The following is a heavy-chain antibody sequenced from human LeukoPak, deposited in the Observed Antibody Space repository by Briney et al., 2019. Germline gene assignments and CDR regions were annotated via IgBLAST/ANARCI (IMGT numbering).Heavy chain of an antibody. D-gene: IGHD2-2*01. J-gene: IGHJ5*02. CDR1: GGSISSYY. Sequence: SETLSLTCTVSGGSISSYYWSWLRQPAGKGLEWIGRIYTSGSTNYNPSLKSRVTMSVHTSKNQFSRNLSSVTAADTAVYYCAREGAYCSSTSCYNWFDPWGQGTLVTVSS. CDR3: AREGAYCSSTSCYNWFDP. CDR2: IYTSGST. V-gene: IGHV4-4*07.